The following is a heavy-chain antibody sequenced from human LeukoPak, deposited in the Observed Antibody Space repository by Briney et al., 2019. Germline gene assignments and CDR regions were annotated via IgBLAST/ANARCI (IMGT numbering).Heavy chain of an antibody. J-gene: IGHJ4*02. Sequence: SETLSLTCTVSGGSISSSSYYWGWIRQPPGEGLEWIGSMSYRGNTYYNPSLKSRVTISVDTSKNQFSLNLSSVTAADTAVYYCARQNTYYDILTAYFDYWGQGTLVTVSS. V-gene: IGHV4-39*01. CDR1: GGSISSSSYY. D-gene: IGHD3-9*01. CDR2: MSYRGNT. CDR3: ARQNTYYDILTAYFDY.